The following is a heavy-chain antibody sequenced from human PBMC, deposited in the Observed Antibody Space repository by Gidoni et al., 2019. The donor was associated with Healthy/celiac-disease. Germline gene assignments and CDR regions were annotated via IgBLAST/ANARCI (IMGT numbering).Heavy chain of an antibody. D-gene: IGHD3-10*01. CDR2: MSGSGGST. J-gene: IGHJ4*02. CDR3: AKSQSLCFVELSYDY. CDR1: GLPFSSYA. V-gene: IGHV3-23*01. Sequence: EVQRLESGGGLVQPGGSLRLPCAASGLPFSSYALSWVRQAPGKGLEWVSAMSGSGGSTYYADSVKGRFTSSRDNSKNTLYLQMTSLRAEDTAVYYCAKSQSLCFVELSYDYWGQGTLVTVSS.